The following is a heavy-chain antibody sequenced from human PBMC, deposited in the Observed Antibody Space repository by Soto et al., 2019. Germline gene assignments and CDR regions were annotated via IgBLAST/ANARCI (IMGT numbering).Heavy chain of an antibody. CDR3: ARGRRIVVVTAKVSLTYYYGMDV. Sequence: QVQLVQSGAEVKKPGSSVKVSCKASGGTVSSYAISWVRQAPGQGLECMGGIIPIFGTANDAQKFQGRVTITAYESTSTALMELSSLRSEDTAVYYCARGRRIVVVTAKVSLTYYYGMDVWGQGTTVTVSS. D-gene: IGHD2-21*02. V-gene: IGHV1-69*01. CDR1: GGTVSSYA. CDR2: IIPIFGTA. J-gene: IGHJ6*02.